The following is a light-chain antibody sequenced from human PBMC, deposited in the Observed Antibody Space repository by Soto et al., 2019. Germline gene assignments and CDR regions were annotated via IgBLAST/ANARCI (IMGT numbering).Light chain of an antibody. CDR2: EVS. Sequence: QSVLTQPPSASGSPGQSVTISCTGTSSDVGGYNSVSWYQQHPDKAPKLMIYEVSKRPSGVPDRFSGSKSGDTASLTVSGLQAEDEADYYCSSYAGSKNDVFGTGTKLTVL. CDR3: SSYAGSKNDV. CDR1: SSDVGGYNS. V-gene: IGLV2-8*01. J-gene: IGLJ1*01.